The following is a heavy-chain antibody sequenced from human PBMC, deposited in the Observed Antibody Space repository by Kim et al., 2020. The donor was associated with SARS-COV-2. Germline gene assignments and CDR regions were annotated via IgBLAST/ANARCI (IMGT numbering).Heavy chain of an antibody. D-gene: IGHD2-21*02. V-gene: IGHV1-69*13. CDR2: IIPIFGTA. Sequence: SVKVSCKASGGTFSSYAISWVRQAPGQGLEWMGGIIPIFGTANYAQKFQGRVTITADESTSTAYMELSSLRSEDTAVYYCARDPPSLYCGGDCGSYYGMDVWGQGTTVTVSS. CDR1: GGTFSSYA. J-gene: IGHJ6*02. CDR3: ARDPPSLYCGGDCGSYYGMDV.